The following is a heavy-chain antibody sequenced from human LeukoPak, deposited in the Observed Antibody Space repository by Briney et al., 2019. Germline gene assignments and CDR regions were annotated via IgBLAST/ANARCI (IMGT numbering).Heavy chain of an antibody. V-gene: IGHV3-48*01. CDR1: GFTFSSYS. CDR3: ARGRGDHLGY. D-gene: IGHD7-27*01. J-gene: IGHJ4*02. Sequence: GGSLRLSCAASGFTFSSYSMNWVRQAPGKGLEWVSYISSSSSTIYYADSVKGRFTTSRDNAKNSLYLQMNSLRAEDTAVYYCARGRGDHLGYWGQGTLVTVSS. CDR2: ISSSSSTI.